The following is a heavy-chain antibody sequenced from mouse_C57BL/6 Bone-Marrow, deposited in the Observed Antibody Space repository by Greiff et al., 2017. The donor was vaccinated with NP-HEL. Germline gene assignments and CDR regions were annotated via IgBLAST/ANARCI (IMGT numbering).Heavy chain of an antibody. D-gene: IGHD2-4*01. Sequence: EVHLVESGGGLVQPKGSLKLSCAASGFSFNTYAMNWVRQAPGKGLEWVARIRSKSNNYATYYADSVKDRFTISRDDSESMLYLQMNNLKTEDTAMYYCVRGGYYDYGFDYWGQGTTLTVSS. V-gene: IGHV10-1*01. CDR3: VRGGYYDYGFDY. J-gene: IGHJ2*01. CDR1: GFSFNTYA. CDR2: IRSKSNNYAT.